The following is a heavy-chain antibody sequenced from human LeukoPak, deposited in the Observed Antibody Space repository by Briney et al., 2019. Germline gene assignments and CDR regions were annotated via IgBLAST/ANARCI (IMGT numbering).Heavy chain of an antibody. Sequence: GGSLRLSCAASGFTFSSYSMNWVRQAPGKGLEWVSSISSSSSYIYYADSVKGRFTISRDNAKNSLYLQMNSLRAEDTAVYYCARSGIAARRLIRSYYYYMDVWGKGTTVTVSS. CDR1: GFTFSSYS. D-gene: IGHD6-6*01. CDR3: ARSGIAARRLIRSYYYYMDV. CDR2: ISSSSSYI. J-gene: IGHJ6*03. V-gene: IGHV3-21*01.